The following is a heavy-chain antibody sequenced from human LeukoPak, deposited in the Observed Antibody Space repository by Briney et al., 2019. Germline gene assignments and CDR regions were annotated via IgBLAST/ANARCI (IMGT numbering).Heavy chain of an antibody. CDR3: ARGEEYSSSSGPVDY. CDR2: ISSRSNYT. D-gene: IGHD6-6*01. CDR1: GFTFSDDY. J-gene: IGHJ4*02. Sequence: PGGSLRLSCAASGFTFSDDYMSWIRQAPGKGLEWVSYISSRSNYTNYADSVKGRFTISRDNAKHSLYLQMNSQRAEDTAVYYCARGEEYSSSSGPVDYWGQGTLVTVSS. V-gene: IGHV3-11*05.